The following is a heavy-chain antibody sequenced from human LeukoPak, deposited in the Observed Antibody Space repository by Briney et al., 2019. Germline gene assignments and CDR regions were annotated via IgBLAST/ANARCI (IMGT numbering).Heavy chain of an antibody. J-gene: IGHJ4*02. CDR2: IRYDGSNK. CDR3: AKDAGYSPSDDY. V-gene: IGHV3-30*02. D-gene: IGHD4-11*01. Sequence: GGSLRLSCAASGFTFSSYGMHWVRQAPGKGLEWVAFIRYDGSNKYYADSVKGRFTISRDNSKNTLYLQMNSLRAEGTAVYYCAKDAGYSPSDDYWGQGTLVTVSS. CDR1: GFTFSSYG.